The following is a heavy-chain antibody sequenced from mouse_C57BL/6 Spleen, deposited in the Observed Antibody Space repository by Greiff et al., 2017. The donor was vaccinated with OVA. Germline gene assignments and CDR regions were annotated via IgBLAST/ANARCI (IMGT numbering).Heavy chain of an antibody. D-gene: IGHD3-3*01. J-gene: IGHJ3*01. CDR1: GFTFSSYA. V-gene: IGHV5-9-1*02. CDR2: ISSGGDYI. CDR3: TREGGRGAWFAY. Sequence: EVMLVESGEGLVKPGGSLKLSCAASGFTFSSYAMSWVRQTPEKRLEWVAYISSGGDYIYYADTVKGRFTISRDNARNTLYLQMSSLKSEDTAMYYCTREGGRGAWFAYWGQGTLVTVSA.